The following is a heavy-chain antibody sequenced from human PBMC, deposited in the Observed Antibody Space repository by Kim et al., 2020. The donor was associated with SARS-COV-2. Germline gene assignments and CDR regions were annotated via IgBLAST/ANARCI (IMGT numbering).Heavy chain of an antibody. CDR3: ARAPDVYDFWSGYSYYFDY. J-gene: IGHJ4*02. CDR2: INSDGSST. CDR1: GFTFSSYW. D-gene: IGHD3-3*01. Sequence: GGSLRLSCAASGFTFSSYWMHWVRQAPGKGLVWVSRINSDGSSTSYADSVKGRFTISRDNAKNTLYLQMNSLRAEDTAVYYCARAPDVYDFWSGYSYYFDYWGQGTLVTVSS. V-gene: IGHV3-74*01.